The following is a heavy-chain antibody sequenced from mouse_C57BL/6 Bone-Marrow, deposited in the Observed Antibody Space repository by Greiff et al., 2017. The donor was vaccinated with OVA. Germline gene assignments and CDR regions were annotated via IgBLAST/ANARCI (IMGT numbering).Heavy chain of an antibody. J-gene: IGHJ1*03. CDR2: ISYDGST. V-gene: IGHV3-6*01. Sequence: VQLKESGPGLVKPSQSLSLTCSVTGYSITSGYYWNWIRQFPGNKLEWMGYISYDGSTNYNPSLKNRISITRDTSKNQSFLQLNSVTTEDTATNYGARDKGYDWCGDVGGTGTAVTVSS. CDR3: ARDKGYDWCGDV. CDR1: GYSITSGYY. D-gene: IGHD3-2*02.